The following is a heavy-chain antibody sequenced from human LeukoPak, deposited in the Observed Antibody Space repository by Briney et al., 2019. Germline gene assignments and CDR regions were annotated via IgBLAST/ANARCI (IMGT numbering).Heavy chain of an antibody. D-gene: IGHD2-2*01. V-gene: IGHV3-23*01. J-gene: IGHJ4*02. CDR2: ISGSGGSI. CDR1: GFTFSTYG. CDR3: ARDSPSSTSWGY. Sequence: GALRLSCAGSGFTFSTYGMTWVRQAPGKGLEWVSAISGSGGSIYYADSVKGRYTISRDNSKNTLYLQMNSLRAEDTAVYYCARDSPSSTSWGYWGQGTLVTVSS.